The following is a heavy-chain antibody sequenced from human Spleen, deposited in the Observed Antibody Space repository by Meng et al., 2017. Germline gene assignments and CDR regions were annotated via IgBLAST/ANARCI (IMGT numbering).Heavy chain of an antibody. Sequence: GESLKISCAACGFTFSSYDMHWVRQATGKGLEWVSAIGTAGDTYYPGSVKGQFTISRDNSKNTLYLQMNSLRAEDTAVYYCARGLGYCSSTSCYEYRDYWGQGTLVTVSS. J-gene: IGHJ4*02. CDR1: GFTFSSYD. V-gene: IGHV3-13*03. D-gene: IGHD2-2*01. CDR2: IGTAGDT. CDR3: ARGLGYCSSTSCYEYRDY.